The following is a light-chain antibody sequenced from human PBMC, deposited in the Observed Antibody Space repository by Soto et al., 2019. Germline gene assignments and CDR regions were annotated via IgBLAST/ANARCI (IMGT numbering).Light chain of an antibody. CDR3: QHYNYWPYT. Sequence: EIVMTQSPATLSLSPGERATLSCRASQTIDNTLAWYQRKPGQAPRLLIYDASTRASGVPARFSGSGSGTDFTLTISSLQSEDFAVYYCQHYNYWPYTFGQGTK. CDR1: QTIDNT. J-gene: IGKJ2*01. CDR2: DAS. V-gene: IGKV3-15*01.